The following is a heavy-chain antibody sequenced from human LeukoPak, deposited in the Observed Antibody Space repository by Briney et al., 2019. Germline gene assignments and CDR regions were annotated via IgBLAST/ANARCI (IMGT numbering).Heavy chain of an antibody. CDR2: ITSGGSDI. V-gene: IGHV3-21*05. D-gene: IGHD4-23*01. CDR3: ARLITYGGRDY. CDR1: VFGFSAAA. J-gene: IGHJ4*02. Sequence: NPGGSLRLSCGASVFGFSAAAMHWVRQAPGKGLEWVSYITSGGSDIAYADSVKGRFTISRDNANNTLFLQMSSLRVEDTAVYYCARLITYGGRDYWGQGTLVTVSS.